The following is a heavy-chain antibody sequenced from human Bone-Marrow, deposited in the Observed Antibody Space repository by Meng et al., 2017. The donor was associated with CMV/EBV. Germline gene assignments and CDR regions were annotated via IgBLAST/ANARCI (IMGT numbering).Heavy chain of an antibody. CDR3: AKSHYDYVWGSYRKAEPPDY. CDR1: SYG. CDR2: ISYDGSNK. D-gene: IGHD3-16*02. V-gene: IGHV3-30*18. Sequence: SYGMHWVRQAQGKGLEWVAVISYDGSNKYYADTVKGRFTISRDNSKNTLYLQMNSLRAEDTAVYYCAKSHYDYVWGSYRKAEPPDYWGQGTLVTVSS. J-gene: IGHJ4*02.